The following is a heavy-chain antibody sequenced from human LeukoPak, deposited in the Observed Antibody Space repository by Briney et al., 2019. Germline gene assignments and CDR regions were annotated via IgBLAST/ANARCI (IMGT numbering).Heavy chain of an antibody. V-gene: IGHV3-33*08. CDR2: IWYDGSNK. CDR1: GFTFSSYA. CDR3: AREALDAFDI. Sequence: GRSLRLSCAASGFTFSSYAMHWVRQAPGKGLEWVAVIWYDGSNKYYADSVKGRFTISRDNSKNTLYLQMNSLRAEDTAVYYCAREALDAFDIWGQGTMVTVSS. J-gene: IGHJ3*02.